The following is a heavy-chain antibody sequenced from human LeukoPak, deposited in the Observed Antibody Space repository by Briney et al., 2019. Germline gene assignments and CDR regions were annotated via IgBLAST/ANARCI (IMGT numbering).Heavy chain of an antibody. V-gene: IGHV1-2*02. Sequence: GASVKVSCKASGYTFTGYYMHWVRQAPGRGLEWMGWINPNSGGTNYAQKFQGRVTMTRDTSISTAYMELSRLRSDDTAVYYCARDRFYYDSTGLFDYWGQGTLVTVSS. CDR1: GYTFTGYY. CDR2: INPNSGGT. CDR3: ARDRFYYDSTGLFDY. D-gene: IGHD3-22*01. J-gene: IGHJ4*02.